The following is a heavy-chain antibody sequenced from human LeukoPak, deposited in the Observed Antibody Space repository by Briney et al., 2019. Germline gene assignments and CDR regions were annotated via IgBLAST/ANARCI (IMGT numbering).Heavy chain of an antibody. V-gene: IGHV4-30-4*01. CDR2: IYYSGST. Sequence: PSETLSLTCTVSGGSISSYYWSWIRQPPGKGLEWIGYIYYSGSTYYNPSLKSRVTISVDTSKNQFSLKLSSVTAADTAVYYCARVTYGEGGAFDIWGQGTMVTVSS. J-gene: IGHJ3*02. CDR3: ARVTYGEGGAFDI. CDR1: GGSISSYY. D-gene: IGHD4-17*01.